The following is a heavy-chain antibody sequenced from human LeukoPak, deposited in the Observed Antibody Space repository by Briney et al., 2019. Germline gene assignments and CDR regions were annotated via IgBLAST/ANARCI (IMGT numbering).Heavy chain of an antibody. CDR3: ASGEGVAAALSY. D-gene: IGHD6-13*01. CDR2: ISYDGSNK. Sequence: PGRSLRLSCAASGFTFSSYGMHWVRQAPGKGLEWVAVISYDGSNKYYADSVKGRFTISRDNSKNTLYLQMNSLRAEDTAVYYCASGEGVAAALSYWGQGTLVTVSS. J-gene: IGHJ4*02. CDR1: GFTFSSYG. V-gene: IGHV3-30*03.